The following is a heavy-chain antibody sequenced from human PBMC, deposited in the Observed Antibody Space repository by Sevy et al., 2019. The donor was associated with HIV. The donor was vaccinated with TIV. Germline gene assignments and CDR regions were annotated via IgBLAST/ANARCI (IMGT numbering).Heavy chain of an antibody. CDR2: INHSGST. CDR1: GGSFSGYY. CDR3: ARGLYGGSVY. J-gene: IGHJ4*02. V-gene: IGHV4-34*01. D-gene: IGHD2-15*01. Sequence: SETLSLTCAVYGGSFSGYYWSWIRQPPGKGLEWIGEINHSGSTNYNPYLKSRVTISVDTSKNQFSLKLSSVTAADTAVYYCARGLYGGSVYWGQGTLVTVSS.